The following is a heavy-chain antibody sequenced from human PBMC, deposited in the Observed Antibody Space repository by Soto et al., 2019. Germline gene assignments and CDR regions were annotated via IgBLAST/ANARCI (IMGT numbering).Heavy chain of an antibody. CDR3: ARGQGIAAAEFDP. Sequence: SETLSLTCAVYGGSFSGYYWSWIRQPPGKGLEWIGEINHSGSTNYNPSLKSRVTISVDTSKNQFSLKLSSVTAADTAVYYCARGQGIAAAEFDPWGQGTLVTVSS. V-gene: IGHV4-34*01. J-gene: IGHJ5*02. CDR1: GGSFSGYY. CDR2: INHSGST. D-gene: IGHD6-13*01.